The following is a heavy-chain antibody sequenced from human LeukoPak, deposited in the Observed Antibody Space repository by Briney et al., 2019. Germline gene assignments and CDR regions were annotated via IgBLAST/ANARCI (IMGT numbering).Heavy chain of an antibody. V-gene: IGHV4-61*01. CDR1: DDSVSSSRYY. CDR3: AREGGRQWLVSGALDS. CDR2: IYHGSA. D-gene: IGHD6-19*01. Sequence: SETLSLTCTVSDDSVSSSRYYWTWIRQPPGKGLEWIGYIYHGSATYNPSLESRVTLSMDTSKNQYSLTMTSVTAADTAVYYCAREGGRQWLVSGALDSWGQGTLVTVSS. J-gene: IGHJ5*01.